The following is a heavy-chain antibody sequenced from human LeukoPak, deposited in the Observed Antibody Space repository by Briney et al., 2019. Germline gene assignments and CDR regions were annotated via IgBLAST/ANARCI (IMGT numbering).Heavy chain of an antibody. CDR3: ARAFDYGDYVYYYYYYGMDV. CDR2: ISAYNGNT. CDR1: GYTFTSYG. D-gene: IGHD4-17*01. V-gene: IGHV1-18*01. Sequence: ASVKVSCKASGYTFTSYGISWVRQAPGRGLEWMGWISAYNGNTNYAQKLQGRVTMTTDTSTSTAYMELRSLRSDDTAVYYCARAFDYGDYVYYYYYYGMDVWGQGTTVTVSS. J-gene: IGHJ6*02.